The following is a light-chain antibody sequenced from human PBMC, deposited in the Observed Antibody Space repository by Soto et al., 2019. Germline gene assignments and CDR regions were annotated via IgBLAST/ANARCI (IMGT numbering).Light chain of an antibody. CDR3: QQSYSTLSIS. V-gene: IGKV1-39*01. CDR2: AAS. J-gene: IGKJ5*01. CDR1: ESISRH. Sequence: DIQMNQSPSSLSASVGDRVTITCRASESISRHLNWYQQKPGKAPNLLIYAASTLQHGVPSRFSGSGSGTDFTLTISSLQPEDFATYYCQQSYSTLSISFGQGTRLEIK.